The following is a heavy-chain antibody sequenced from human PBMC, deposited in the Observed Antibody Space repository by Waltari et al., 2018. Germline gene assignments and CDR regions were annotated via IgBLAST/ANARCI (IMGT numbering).Heavy chain of an antibody. Sequence: GGSISGADYYWSWVRQPPGKGLEWIGYIYYSGSTYYNPSLKSRVTISVDTSKNQFSLKLSSVTAADTAVYYCARDRGYSGYDLLDAFDIWGLGTIVTVSS. V-gene: IGHV4-30-4*08. J-gene: IGHJ3*02. CDR2: IYYSGST. CDR3: ARDRGYSGYDLLDAFDI. D-gene: IGHD5-12*01. CDR1: GGSISGADYY.